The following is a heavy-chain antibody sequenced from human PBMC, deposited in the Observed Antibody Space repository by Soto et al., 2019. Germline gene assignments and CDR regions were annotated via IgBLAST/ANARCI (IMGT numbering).Heavy chain of an antibody. CDR3: ARDGSHYYSYNWFDP. V-gene: IGHV4-34*01. J-gene: IGHJ5*02. CDR2: INHSGST. D-gene: IGHD4-4*01. CDR1: GGSFSGYY. Sequence: SETLSLTCAVYGGSFSGYYWSWIRQPPGKGLEWIGEINHSGSTNYNPSLKSRVTISVDTSKNQFSLKLSSVTAADTAVYYCARDGSHYYSYNWFDPWGQGTLVTVSS.